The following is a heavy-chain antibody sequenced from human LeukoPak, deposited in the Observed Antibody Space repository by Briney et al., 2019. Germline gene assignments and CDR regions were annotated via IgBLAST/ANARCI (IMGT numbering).Heavy chain of an antibody. D-gene: IGHD6-19*01. CDR2: ISGSGGST. CDR3: AKDALGTVAGLEEPWD. J-gene: IGHJ4*02. Sequence: PGGSLRLSCAASGFTVSSNYMSWVRQAPGKGLEWVSAISGSGGSTYYADSVKGRFTISRDNSKNTLYLQMNSPRAEDTAVYYCAKDALGTVAGLEEPWDWGQGTLVTVSS. V-gene: IGHV3-23*01. CDR1: GFTVSSNY.